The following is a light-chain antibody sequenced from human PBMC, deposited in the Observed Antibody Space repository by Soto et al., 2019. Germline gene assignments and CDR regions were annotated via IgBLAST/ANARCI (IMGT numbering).Light chain of an antibody. J-gene: IGKJ2*01. Sequence: DIQMTQSPSTLSASVGDRVTITCRSSQSLNSLLAWYQQKPGKAPKLLIYDASSLESGVPSRFSGSGSGTEFTLTISSLQPDDCAVYYCQQYDDWPPMYTVGQGTKVDIK. CDR1: QSLNSL. V-gene: IGKV1-5*01. CDR2: DAS. CDR3: QQYDDWPPMYT.